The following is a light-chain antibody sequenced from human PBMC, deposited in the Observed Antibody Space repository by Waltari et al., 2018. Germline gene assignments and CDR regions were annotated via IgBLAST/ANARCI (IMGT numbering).Light chain of an antibody. CDR1: SSDVGSYNY. CDR3: ISYAGSNYYV. Sequence: QSALTQPPSASGSPGQSVTISCTGTSSDVGSYNYVSWYQQHPGEAPKLMIYEVTKRPPGVPYRFSGSKSGNTASLTVSGLQAEDEADYYCISYAGSNYYVFGTGTKVTVL. CDR2: EVT. V-gene: IGLV2-8*01. J-gene: IGLJ1*01.